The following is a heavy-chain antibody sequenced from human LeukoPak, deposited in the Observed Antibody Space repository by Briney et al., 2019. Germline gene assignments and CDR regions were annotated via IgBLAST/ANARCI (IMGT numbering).Heavy chain of an antibody. CDR3: ARGLYSRRAFDI. Sequence: SETLSLTCAVYGGSFSGYYWSWIRQPPGKGLEWIGEINHSGSTNYNRSLKSRVTISVDTSKNQFSLKLSSVTAADTAVYYCARGLYSRRAFDIWGQGTMVTVSS. CDR1: GGSFSGYY. V-gene: IGHV4-34*01. CDR2: INHSGST. J-gene: IGHJ3*02. D-gene: IGHD2-15*01.